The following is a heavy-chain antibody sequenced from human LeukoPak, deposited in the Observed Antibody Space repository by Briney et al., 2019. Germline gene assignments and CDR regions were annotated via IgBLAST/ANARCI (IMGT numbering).Heavy chain of an antibody. J-gene: IGHJ4*02. Sequence: PSETLSLTCAVSGGSISSGGYSWSWIRQPPGKGLEWIGYIYHSGSTYYNPSLKSRVTISVHRSKNQFSLKLSSVTAADTAVYYCARDARGYYGSGSYSYYFDYWGQGTLVTVSS. CDR1: GGSISSGGYS. CDR3: ARDARGYYGSGSYSYYFDY. CDR2: IYHSGST. V-gene: IGHV4-30-2*01. D-gene: IGHD3-10*01.